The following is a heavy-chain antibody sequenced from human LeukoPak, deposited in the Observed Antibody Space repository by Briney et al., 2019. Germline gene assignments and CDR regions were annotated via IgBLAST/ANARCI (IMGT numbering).Heavy chain of an antibody. D-gene: IGHD4/OR15-4a*01. CDR2: ISGSGGNT. V-gene: IGHV3-23*01. J-gene: IGHJ4*02. Sequence: GGSLRLSCAASGFTFSSYAMTWVRQAPGKGLEWVSGISGSGGNTYYADSVKGRFTVSRDNSKNTLYLQLNSLRAEDTAVYYCAKDGYAMVSFFDYWGQGTLVSVSS. CDR3: AKDGYAMVSFFDY. CDR1: GFTFSSYA.